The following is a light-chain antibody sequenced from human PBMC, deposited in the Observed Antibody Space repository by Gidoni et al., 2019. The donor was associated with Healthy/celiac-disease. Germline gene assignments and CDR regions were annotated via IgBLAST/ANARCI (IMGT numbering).Light chain of an antibody. V-gene: IGLV1-51*01. CDR3: GTWDSSLSAGGV. CDR1: SSNIGNTY. CDR2: DNN. Sequence: QSVLTQPPSVSAAPGQQVTISCSGSSSNIGNTYVSWYQQLPGTAPKLLIYDNNKRPSGIPDRFSGSKSGTSATLGITGLQTGDEADYYCGTWDSSLSAGGVFGGGTKLTVL. J-gene: IGLJ3*02.